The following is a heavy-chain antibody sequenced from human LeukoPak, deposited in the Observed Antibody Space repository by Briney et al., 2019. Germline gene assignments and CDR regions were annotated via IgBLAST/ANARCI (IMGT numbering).Heavy chain of an antibody. J-gene: IGHJ4*02. V-gene: IGHV3-72*01. CDR3: ARVDSYANIFDY. CDR2: SRNKANSYTT. Sequence: GGSLRLSCAASGFTFSDYYIDWVRQAPGKGLEWVGRSRNKANSYTTQYAASVEGRFTISRDGSKNSLYLQMNSLKTEDTAVYYCARVDSYANIFDYWGQGTLVTVSS. D-gene: IGHD5-18*01. CDR1: GFTFSDYY.